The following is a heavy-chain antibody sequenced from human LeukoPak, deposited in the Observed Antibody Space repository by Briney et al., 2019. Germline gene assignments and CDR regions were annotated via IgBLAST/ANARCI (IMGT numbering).Heavy chain of an antibody. D-gene: IGHD6-13*01. V-gene: IGHV3-21*01. CDR3: AKDQIGGSSWSIDY. CDR1: GFTFSSYS. CDR2: ISSSSSYI. J-gene: IGHJ4*02. Sequence: GGSLRLSCAASGFTFSSYSMNWVRQAPGKGLEWVSSISSSSSYIYYADSVKGRFTISRDNSKNTLYLQMNSLRAEDTAVYYCAKDQIGGSSWSIDYWGQGTLVTVSS.